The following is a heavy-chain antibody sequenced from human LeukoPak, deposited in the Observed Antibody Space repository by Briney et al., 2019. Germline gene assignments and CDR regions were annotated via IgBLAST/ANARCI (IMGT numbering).Heavy chain of an antibody. CDR3: ALWAYGSGSYGLDY. J-gene: IGHJ4*02. D-gene: IGHD3-10*01. CDR2: INSDGSST. CDR1: GFTFSSYG. Sequence: HPGGSLRLSCAASGFTFSSYGMHWVRQAPGKGLVWVSRINSDGSSTSYADSVKGRFTISRDNAKNTLYLQMNSLRAEDTAVYYCALWAYGSGSYGLDYWGQGTLVTVSS. V-gene: IGHV3-74*01.